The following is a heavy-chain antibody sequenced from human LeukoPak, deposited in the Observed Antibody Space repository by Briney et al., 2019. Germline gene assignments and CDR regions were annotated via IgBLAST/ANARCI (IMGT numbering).Heavy chain of an antibody. D-gene: IGHD3-16*01. Sequence: PSETLSLTCTVSGGSISSYYWSWIRQPPGKGLEWIGYIYYSGSTNYNPSLKSRVTISVDTSKNQFSLKLSSVTAADTAVYYCAREVAGGAFDYWGQGTLVTVSS. J-gene: IGHJ4*02. CDR1: GGSISSYY. V-gene: IGHV4-59*01. CDR2: IYYSGST. CDR3: AREVAGGAFDY.